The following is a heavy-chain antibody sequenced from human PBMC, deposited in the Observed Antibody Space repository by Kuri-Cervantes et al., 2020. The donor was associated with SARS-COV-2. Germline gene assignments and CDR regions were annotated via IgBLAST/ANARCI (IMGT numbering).Heavy chain of an antibody. J-gene: IGHJ6*02. CDR1: GFTFSSYA. Sequence: GGSLRLSCSASGFTFSSYAMHWVRQAPGKGLEWVSYIHNSLDVIYYADSVRGRFTISRDNARNSLYLQMNSLRVDDTAVYYCTRDQRSGNMDVWGQGTTVTVSS. CDR2: IHNSLDVI. D-gene: IGHD6-25*01. CDR3: TRDQRSGNMDV. V-gene: IGHV3-48*03.